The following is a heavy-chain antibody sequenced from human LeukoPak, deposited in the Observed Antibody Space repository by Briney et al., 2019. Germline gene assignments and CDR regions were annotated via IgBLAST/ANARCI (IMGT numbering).Heavy chain of an antibody. D-gene: IGHD3-10*01. V-gene: IGHV3-23*01. CDR3: AKGYGSGSYYFDY. CDR1: GFTFSSSA. Sequence: PGGSLRLSCAASGFTFSSSAMSWVRQAPGKGLEWVSGIRGNGDGPYYADSVKGRFTISGDNSKNTMYLQMNSLRAENTAVYYCAKGYGSGSYYFDYWGQGTLVTVSS. CDR2: IRGNGDGP. J-gene: IGHJ4*02.